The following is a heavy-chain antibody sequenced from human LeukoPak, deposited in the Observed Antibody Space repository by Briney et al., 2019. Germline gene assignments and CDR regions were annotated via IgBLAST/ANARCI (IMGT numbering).Heavy chain of an antibody. CDR2: MNPNNGNT. V-gene: IGHV1-8*01. CDR1: GYTFTSYD. Sequence: ASVKVSCKASGYTFTSYDINWVRQATGQGLEWMGWMNPNNGNTGYAQKFQGRVTITADESTSTAYMELSSLRSEDTAVYYCARVAYYYDSSGYSPTSYYFDYWGQGTLVTVSS. D-gene: IGHD3-22*01. J-gene: IGHJ4*02. CDR3: ARVAYYYDSSGYSPTSYYFDY.